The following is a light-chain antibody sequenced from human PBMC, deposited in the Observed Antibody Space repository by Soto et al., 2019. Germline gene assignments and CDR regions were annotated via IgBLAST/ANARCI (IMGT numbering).Light chain of an antibody. CDR3: QQYGSWT. CDR2: GTF. V-gene: IGKV3-20*01. CDR1: ETISSDK. J-gene: IGKJ1*01. Sequence: EIVLTQSPGTLSVSPGERATLSCRASETISSDKLACYQQKPGQPPSLLIYGTFSRATGIPDRFSGSGSGTDFTLTISRLEPEDSAIYYCQQYGSWTFGQGTKVEI.